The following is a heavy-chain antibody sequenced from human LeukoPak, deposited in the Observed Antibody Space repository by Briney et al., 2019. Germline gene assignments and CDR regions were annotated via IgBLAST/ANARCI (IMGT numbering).Heavy chain of an antibody. Sequence: GGSLRLSCAASGFTFRSYSMSWVRQAPGKGLEWVSSISDSGRSMDYADSVKGRFTISRDNSKNSLYLQMNSLRADDTAVYYCARVEDYGGNPYAFDIWGQGTMVTVSS. CDR2: ISDSGRSM. CDR3: ARVEDYGGNPYAFDI. D-gene: IGHD4-23*01. J-gene: IGHJ3*02. CDR1: GFTFRSYS. V-gene: IGHV3-21*06.